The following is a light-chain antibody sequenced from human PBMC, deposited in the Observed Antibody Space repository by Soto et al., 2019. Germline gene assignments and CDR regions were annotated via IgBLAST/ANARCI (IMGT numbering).Light chain of an antibody. CDR3: QPFGSSPGFT. J-gene: IGKJ3*01. V-gene: IGKV3-20*01. CDR2: GAS. Sequence: EIVLTQSPGTLSLSPGERATLSCRASQSINSRYLAWYQQKPGQAPRLLIYGASSRATGIPDRVSGSGSGTGFTLTISRLEPEDFAVYYCQPFGSSPGFTFGPGTNVDIK. CDR1: QSINSRY.